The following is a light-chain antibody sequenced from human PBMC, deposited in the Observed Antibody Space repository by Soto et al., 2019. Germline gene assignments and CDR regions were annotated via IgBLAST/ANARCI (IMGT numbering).Light chain of an antibody. Sequence: DIQMTQSPSSLSASVGDRVTITCRASQGISNYLAWYQQKPGKVPKLLIYAASTLQSGVPSRFSGSGSGTDFTLTISSLQPEDVATYYCQKYNSAPSTGITFGQGTRLEIK. CDR2: AAS. CDR3: QKYNSAPSTGIT. J-gene: IGKJ5*01. V-gene: IGKV1-27*01. CDR1: QGISNY.